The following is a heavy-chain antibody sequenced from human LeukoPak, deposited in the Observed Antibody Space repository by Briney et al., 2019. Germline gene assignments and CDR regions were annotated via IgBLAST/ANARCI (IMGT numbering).Heavy chain of an antibody. CDR1: GFTFGGYW. V-gene: IGHV3-74*01. CDR2: TNRDGGRS. D-gene: IGHD5-12*01. CDR3: ARVGAIVARLPHFDY. Sequence: TGGSLRLSCAASGFTFGGYWMHWVRQGPGKGLVCVSRTNRDGGRSIYADSVKGRFTVSRDNAKNTLYLQMNSLRAEDTAVYYCARVGAIVARLPHFDYWGQGTLVTVSS. J-gene: IGHJ4*02.